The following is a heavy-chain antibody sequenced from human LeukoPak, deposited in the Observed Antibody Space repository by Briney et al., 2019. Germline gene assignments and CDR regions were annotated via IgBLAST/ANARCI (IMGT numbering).Heavy chain of an antibody. CDR3: AREMATAMGYYFDY. CDR2: ISAYNGNT. CDR1: GYTFTSYG. Sequence: ASVKVSCKASGYTFTSYGISWVRQAPGQGLEWMGWISAYNGNTNYAQKLQGRVTMTTDTSTSTAYMELRSLRSDDTAVYYYAREMATAMGYYFDYWGQGTLVTVSS. D-gene: IGHD5-18*01. J-gene: IGHJ4*02. V-gene: IGHV1-18*01.